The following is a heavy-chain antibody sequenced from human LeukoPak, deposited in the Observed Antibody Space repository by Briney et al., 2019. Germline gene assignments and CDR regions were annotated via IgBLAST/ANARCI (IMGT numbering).Heavy chain of an antibody. Sequence: GGSLRLSCADSGFTFSSSWMTWVRQAPGKGLEWVANIKQDGSIKHYVDSMKGRSTISRDNAKNSLFLQMNSLRAEDTAVYYCEGFDGDYEGYGGQGTLVTVSS. D-gene: IGHD4-17*01. J-gene: IGHJ4*02. CDR1: GFTFSSSW. V-gene: IGHV3-7*01. CDR3: EGFDGDYEGY. CDR2: IKQDGSIK.